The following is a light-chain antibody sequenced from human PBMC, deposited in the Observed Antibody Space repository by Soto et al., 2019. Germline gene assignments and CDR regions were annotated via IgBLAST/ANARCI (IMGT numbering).Light chain of an antibody. V-gene: IGLV2-14*02. J-gene: IGLJ3*02. CDR2: EAS. CDR3: LSYTSANTRV. CDR1: SSNVGNYNL. Sequence: QSVLTQPASVSGSPGQSITISCTGTSSNVGNYNLVSWYQQHPGEAPKLMIFEASKRPSGVSNRFSASKSGNTASLTISGLQAEDEADYYCLSYTSANTRVFGGGTKLTVL.